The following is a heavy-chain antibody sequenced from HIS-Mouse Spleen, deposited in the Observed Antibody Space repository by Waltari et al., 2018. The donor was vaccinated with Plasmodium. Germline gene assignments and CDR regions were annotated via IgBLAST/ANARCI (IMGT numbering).Heavy chain of an antibody. V-gene: IGHV1-2*02. CDR2: INPNSGGT. CDR3: ARVLGYKAAAGTFVEYFQH. Sequence: VRQAPGQGLEWMGWINPNSGGTNYAQKFQGRVTMTRDTSISTAYMELSRLRSDDTAVYYCARVLGYKAAAGTFVEYFQHWGQGTLVTVSS. J-gene: IGHJ1*01. D-gene: IGHD6-13*01.